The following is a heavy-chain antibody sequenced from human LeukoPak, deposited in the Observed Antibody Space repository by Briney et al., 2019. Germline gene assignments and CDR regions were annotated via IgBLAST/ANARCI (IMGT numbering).Heavy chain of an antibody. D-gene: IGHD2-21*02. V-gene: IGHV3-23*01. J-gene: IGHJ4*02. Sequence: GGSLRLSCAASGFTFANHAMSWVRQTPGKGLEWVSAISGGGDITYYADSVTGRFTISRDNSKDTLFLQMHSLRPGDTAVYYCVREDTPATANYWGQGTLVTVSS. CDR1: GFTFANHA. CDR2: ISGGGDIT. CDR3: VREDTPATANY.